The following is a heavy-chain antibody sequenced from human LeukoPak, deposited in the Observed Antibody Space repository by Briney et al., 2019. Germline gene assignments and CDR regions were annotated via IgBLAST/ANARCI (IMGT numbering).Heavy chain of an antibody. CDR3: ARYKSRRYSYAY. V-gene: IGHV1-8*03. Sequence: GASVKVPCKASGYTFTSYDINWVRQAPGQGLEWMGWMNPNSGNTGYAQKFQGRVTITRNTSISTAYMELSGLRSEDTAVYYCARYKSRRYSYAYWGQGTLVTVSS. CDR1: GYTFTSYD. D-gene: IGHD5-18*01. CDR2: MNPNSGNT. J-gene: IGHJ4*02.